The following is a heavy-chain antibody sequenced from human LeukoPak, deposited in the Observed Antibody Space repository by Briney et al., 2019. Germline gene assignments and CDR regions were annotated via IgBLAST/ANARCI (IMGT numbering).Heavy chain of an antibody. CDR1: GGTFTSYA. J-gene: IGHJ4*02. D-gene: IGHD3-9*01. CDR3: ARDYYDILTGYHKFDY. CDR2: IIPIFGKA. Sequence: ASVKVSCKASGGTFTSYAISWVRQATGQGLEWMGGIIPIFGKANYAQKFQGRVTITADESTSTAYMELSSLRSEDTAVYYCARDYYDILTGYHKFDYWGQGTLVTVSS. V-gene: IGHV1-69*13.